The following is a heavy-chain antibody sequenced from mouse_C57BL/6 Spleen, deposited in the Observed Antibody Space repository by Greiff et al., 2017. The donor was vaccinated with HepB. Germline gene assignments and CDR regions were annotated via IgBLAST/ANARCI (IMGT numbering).Heavy chain of an antibody. Sequence: QVQLQQSGAELVRPGASVKLSCKASGYTFTDYYINWVKQRPGQGLEWIARIYPGSGNTYYNEKFKGKATLTAEKSSSTAYMQLSSLSSEDSAVYFCARNDGLFAYWGQGTLVTVSA. D-gene: IGHD2-3*01. CDR1: GYTFTDYY. CDR2: IYPGSGNT. CDR3: ARNDGLFAY. V-gene: IGHV1-76*01. J-gene: IGHJ3*01.